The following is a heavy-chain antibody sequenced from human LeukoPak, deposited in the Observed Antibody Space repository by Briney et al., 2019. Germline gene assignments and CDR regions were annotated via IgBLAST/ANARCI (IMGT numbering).Heavy chain of an antibody. CDR2: IYSGGST. J-gene: IGHJ4*02. CDR1: GFTVRSNY. D-gene: IGHD6-13*01. V-gene: IGHV3-53*01. Sequence: GGSLTLSCAASGFTVRSNYISWVRQAPGKGLEWVSVIYSGGSTYYADSVKGRFTISRDNSKNTLYLQMNSLRAEDTAVYYCASANRSSWRHEYDYWGEGARVTVSS. CDR3: ASANRSSWRHEYDY.